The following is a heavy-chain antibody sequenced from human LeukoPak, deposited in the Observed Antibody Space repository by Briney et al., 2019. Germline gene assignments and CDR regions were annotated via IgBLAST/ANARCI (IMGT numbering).Heavy chain of an antibody. D-gene: IGHD2-8*01. J-gene: IGHJ4*02. CDR2: ISGTTGRT. V-gene: IGHV3-23*01. Sequence: GGSLRLSCAASGFTFSSYAMNWARQAPGKGLEWVSTISGTTGRTHYADSVRGRFTISRDNSKNTLYLQMNSLRAEDTAVYYCNGGDYWGQGTLVTVSS. CDR3: NGGDY. CDR1: GFTFSSYA.